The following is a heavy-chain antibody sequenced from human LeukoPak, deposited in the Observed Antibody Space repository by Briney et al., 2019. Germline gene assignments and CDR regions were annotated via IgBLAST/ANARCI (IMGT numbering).Heavy chain of an antibody. D-gene: IGHD3-3*01. V-gene: IGHV3-48*04. CDR1: GFTFSSYS. CDR3: ARDWDYDFWSGYSSGIDY. J-gene: IGHJ4*02. Sequence: GGSLRLSCAASGFTFSSYSMNWVRQAPGKGLEWVSYISSSSSTIYYADSVKGRFTISRDNAKNSLYLQMNSLRAEDTAVYYCARDWDYDFWSGYSSGIDYWGQGTLVTVSS. CDR2: ISSSSSTI.